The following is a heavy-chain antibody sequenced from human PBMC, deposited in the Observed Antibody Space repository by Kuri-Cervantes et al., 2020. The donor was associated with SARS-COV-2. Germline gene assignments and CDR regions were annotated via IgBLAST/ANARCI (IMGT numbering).Heavy chain of an antibody. CDR2: IYPGDSDT. CDR3: ASALGYCSSTSCSYFDY. Sequence: GESLKISCEGSGYSFMDYWIGWVRQLPGKGLEWMGIIYPGDSDTRYSPSFQGQVTISADKSISTAYLQWSSLKASDTAMYYCASALGYCSSTSCSYFDYWGQGTLVTVSS. CDR1: GYSFMDYW. V-gene: IGHV5-51*01. J-gene: IGHJ4*02. D-gene: IGHD2-2*01.